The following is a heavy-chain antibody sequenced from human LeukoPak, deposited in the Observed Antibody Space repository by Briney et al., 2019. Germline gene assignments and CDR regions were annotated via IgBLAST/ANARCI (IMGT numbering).Heavy chain of an antibody. D-gene: IGHD3-3*01. CDR1: DGSISNSCYY. Sequence: PSETLSLTCTVSDGSISNSCYYWGWLRQPPGKGLEWIGSMYSSGSTYYTPSLKSRVTISVDTSKNQFSLKLSSVAAADTAVYYCARVYDFWSGYYDHGGQGTLVTVSS. CDR2: MYSSGST. J-gene: IGHJ4*02. V-gene: IGHV4-39*07. CDR3: ARVYDFWSGYYDH.